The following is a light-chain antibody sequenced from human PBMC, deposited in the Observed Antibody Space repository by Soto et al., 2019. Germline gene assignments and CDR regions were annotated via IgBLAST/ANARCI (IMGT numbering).Light chain of an antibody. Sequence: QSALTQPASVSGSPGQSITISCTGTSSDVGGYNYVSWYQHHPGRAPKLMIYDVSNRPSGVSNRFSGSKSGNTASLTISGLQAEDEADYYCSSYRSSTTPYVVFGGGTQLTVL. CDR2: DVS. J-gene: IGLJ2*01. CDR1: SSDVGGYNY. V-gene: IGLV2-14*03. CDR3: SSYRSSTTPYVV.